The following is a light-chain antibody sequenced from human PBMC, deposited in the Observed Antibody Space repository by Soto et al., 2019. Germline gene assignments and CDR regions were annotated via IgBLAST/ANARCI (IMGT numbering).Light chain of an antibody. V-gene: IGLV2-14*01. J-gene: IGLJ2*01. Sequence: QSVLTQPASVSGSPGQSITISCTGTSSDVCGYNYVSWYQQYPGKAPKLMIYDVTYRPSGVSNRFSGSKSGNTASLTISGLQAEDEADYYCSSYTSISTVTFGGGTKLTVL. CDR3: SSYTSISTVT. CDR1: SSDVCGYNY. CDR2: DVT.